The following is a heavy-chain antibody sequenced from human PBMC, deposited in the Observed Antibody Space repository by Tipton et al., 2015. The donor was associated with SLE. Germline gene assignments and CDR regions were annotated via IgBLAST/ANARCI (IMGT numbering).Heavy chain of an antibody. Sequence: TLSLTCTVSGGSISGFYWSWIRQPPGKGLEWIGSIYHSGSTYYNPSLKSRVTISVDPSKNQFSLKLSSVTAADTAVYYCARDYGADYYYGGMDVWGQGTTVTVSS. D-gene: IGHD4-17*01. CDR3: ARDYGADYYYGGMDV. J-gene: IGHJ6*02. V-gene: IGHV4-38-2*02. CDR2: IYHSGST. CDR1: GGSISGFY.